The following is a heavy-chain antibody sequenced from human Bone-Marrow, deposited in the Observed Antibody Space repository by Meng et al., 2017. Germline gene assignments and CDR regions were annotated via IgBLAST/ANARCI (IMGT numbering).Heavy chain of an antibody. J-gene: IGHJ4*02. D-gene: IGHD6-13*01. CDR3: ARVWAAAGTFDY. CDR1: GFTVSSNY. CDR2: IYSGGST. Sequence: EVSVVESGGGLIQPGGSLRLSCAASGFTVSSNYMSWVRQAPGKGLEWVSVIYSGGSTYYADSVKGRFTISRDNSKNTLYLQMNSLRAEDTAVYYCARVWAAAGTFDYWGQGTLVTVSS. V-gene: IGHV3-53*01.